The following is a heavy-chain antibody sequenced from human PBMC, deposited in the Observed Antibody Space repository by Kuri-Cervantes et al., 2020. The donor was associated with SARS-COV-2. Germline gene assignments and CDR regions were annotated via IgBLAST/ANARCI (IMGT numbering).Heavy chain of an antibody. Sequence: GSLRLSCTVSGGSISRSSYYWGWIRQPPGKGLEWIGSIYYSGSTYYNPSLKSRVTISVDTSKNQFSLKLSPVTAADTAVYYCARVMLEVTAFDIWGQGTMVTVSS. CDR3: ARVMLEVTAFDI. D-gene: IGHD3-16*01. CDR2: IYYSGST. CDR1: GGSISRSSYY. J-gene: IGHJ3*02. V-gene: IGHV4-39*01.